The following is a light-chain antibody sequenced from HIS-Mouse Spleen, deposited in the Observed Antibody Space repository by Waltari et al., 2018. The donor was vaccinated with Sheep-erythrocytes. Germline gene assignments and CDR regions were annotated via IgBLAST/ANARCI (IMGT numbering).Light chain of an antibody. CDR2: EVS. CDR3: QAWDSSIVV. CDR1: SSDVGGYNY. Sequence: QSALTQPPSASGSPGQSVTIPCTGTSSDVGGYNYVPWYQQHPGKAPKLMIYEVSKRPSGVPDRFSGSKSGNTATLTISGTQAMDEADYYCQAWDSSIVVFGGGTKLTVL. J-gene: IGLJ2*01. V-gene: IGLV2-8*01.